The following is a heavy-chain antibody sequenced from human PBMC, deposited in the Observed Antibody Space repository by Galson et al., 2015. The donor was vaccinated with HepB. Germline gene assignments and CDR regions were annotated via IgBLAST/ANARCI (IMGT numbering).Heavy chain of an antibody. Sequence: LRLSCAASGFTFSDAWMSWVRQAPGKALEWVGRIKSRTFGGTADYGTPVKGRFTISGDDSKHTLSLLMNSLKTEDTAVYYCTTTVRPEDFVDYWGQGSLVTVSS. CDR3: TTTVRPEDFVDY. V-gene: IGHV3-15*01. CDR1: GFTFSDAW. D-gene: IGHD1-14*01. CDR2: IKSRTFGGTA. J-gene: IGHJ4*02.